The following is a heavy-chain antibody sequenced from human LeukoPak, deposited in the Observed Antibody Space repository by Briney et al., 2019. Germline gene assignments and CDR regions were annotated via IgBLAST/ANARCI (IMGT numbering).Heavy chain of an antibody. Sequence: GGSLRLSCAASGFSFSSFGMSWVRQAPGRGLQWVSSISGDGRDTFYADSVKGRFTVSRDNSKNTLYLQMNSLRAEDTAVYYCARGPSGYHNTGGQGTLVTVSS. CDR1: GFSFSSFG. D-gene: IGHD5-12*01. V-gene: IGHV3-23*01. CDR3: ARGPSGYHNT. CDR2: ISGDGRDT. J-gene: IGHJ4*02.